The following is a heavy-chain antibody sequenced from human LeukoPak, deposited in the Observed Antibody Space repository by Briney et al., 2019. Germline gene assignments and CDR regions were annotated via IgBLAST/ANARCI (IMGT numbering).Heavy chain of an antibody. CDR2: IYYSGST. J-gene: IGHJ6*02. V-gene: IGHV4-59*01. CDR1: GGSISSYY. CDR3: ARDNVYYYDSSGYYYVGMDV. Sequence: SETLSLTCTVSGGSISSYYWSWIRQPPGKGLEWIGYIYYSGSTNYNPSLKSRVTISVDTSKNQFSLKLRSVTAADTAVYYCARDNVYYYDSSGYYYVGMDVWGQGTTVTVSS. D-gene: IGHD3-22*01.